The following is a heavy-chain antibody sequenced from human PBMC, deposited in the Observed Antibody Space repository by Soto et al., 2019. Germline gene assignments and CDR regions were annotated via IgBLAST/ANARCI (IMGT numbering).Heavy chain of an antibody. CDR1: GYTFTGYD. CDR3: VRDYGPDPSGPGF. J-gene: IGHJ4*02. CDR2: MNPNSGKT. Sequence: QVQLVQSGAEVKKPGASVKVSCKASGYTFTGYDINWVRQATGQGLEWMGWMNPNSGKTGYAQEFQGRVTMTRDTSISTAYMELSSLRSEDTAGYYCVRDYGPDPSGPGFWGQGTLLTVSS. V-gene: IGHV1-8*01. D-gene: IGHD4-17*01.